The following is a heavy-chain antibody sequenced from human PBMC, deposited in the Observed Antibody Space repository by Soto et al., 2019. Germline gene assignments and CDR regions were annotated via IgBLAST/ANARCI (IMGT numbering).Heavy chain of an antibody. V-gene: IGHV1-69*05. D-gene: IGHD3-22*01. CDR1: GGTFSTYA. Sequence: QVQLVQSGAEVKKPGSSVKVSCKASGGTFSTYAISWVRQAPGQGLEWMGGILPIFGTAIYAQKFQGRVTITTNASTNIAYMELSSLTSEDTAVYYCARPYSYDSSGSYDYWGQGTLVTVSS. J-gene: IGHJ4*02. CDR2: ILPIFGTA. CDR3: ARPYSYDSSGSYDY.